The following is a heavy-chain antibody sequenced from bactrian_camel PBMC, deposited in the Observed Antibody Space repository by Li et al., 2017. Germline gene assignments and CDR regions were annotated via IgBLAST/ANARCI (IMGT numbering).Heavy chain of an antibody. CDR3: AVGHWGGGSCDPTAGY. J-gene: IGHJ6*01. V-gene: IGHV3S53*01. Sequence: HVQLVESGGATVQAGVSVRLSCKAHVYTSTFGCMGWFRHQREAVATIDSEGQSSYADSVKDRFTISKDNAKKTLYLQMDSLKPEDTATYYCAVGHWGGGSCDPTAGYWGQGTQVTVS. CDR2: IDSEGQS. D-gene: IGHD7*01. CDR1: VYTSTFGC.